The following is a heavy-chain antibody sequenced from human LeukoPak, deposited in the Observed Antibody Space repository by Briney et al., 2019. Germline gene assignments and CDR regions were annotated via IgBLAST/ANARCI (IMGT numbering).Heavy chain of an antibody. CDR3: ARVPRVGATIGY. CDR2: ISSSSSYI. CDR1: GFTFSSYS. D-gene: IGHD1-26*01. V-gene: IGHV3-21*01. J-gene: IGHJ4*02. Sequence: GSLRLSCAASGFTFSSYSMNWVRQAPGKGLEWVSSISSSSSYIYYADSVKGRFTISRDNAKNSLYLQMNSLRAEDTAVYYCARVPRVGATIGYWGQGTLVIVSS.